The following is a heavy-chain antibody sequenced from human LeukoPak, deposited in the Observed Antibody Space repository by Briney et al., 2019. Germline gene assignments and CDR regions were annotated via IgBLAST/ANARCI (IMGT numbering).Heavy chain of an antibody. CDR3: AKEPPQYYDFWSGFWFDP. CDR1: GFTFSSYG. V-gene: IGHV3-30*02. D-gene: IGHD3-3*01. J-gene: IGHJ5*02. Sequence: QPGGSLRPSCAASGFTFSSYGMHWVRQAPGKGLEWVAFIRYDGSNKYYADSVKGRFTISRDNSKNTLYLQMNSLRAEDTAVYYCAKEPPQYYDFWSGFWFDPWGQGTLVTVSS. CDR2: IRYDGSNK.